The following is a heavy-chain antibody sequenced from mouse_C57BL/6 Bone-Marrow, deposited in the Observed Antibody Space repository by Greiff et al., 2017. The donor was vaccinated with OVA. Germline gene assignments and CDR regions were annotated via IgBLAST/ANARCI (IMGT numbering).Heavy chain of an antibody. CDR3: THYYGSSPAY. V-gene: IGHV1-5*01. CDR2: IYPGNSDT. Sequence: EVQLQQSGTVLARPGASVKMSCKTSGYTFTSYWMHRVKQRPGQGLEWIGAIYPGNSDTSYNQKFKRKAKLTAVTSASTAYMELSSLTNEDSAVYYCTHYYGSSPAYWGQGTLVTVSA. CDR1: GYTFTSYW. D-gene: IGHD1-1*01. J-gene: IGHJ3*01.